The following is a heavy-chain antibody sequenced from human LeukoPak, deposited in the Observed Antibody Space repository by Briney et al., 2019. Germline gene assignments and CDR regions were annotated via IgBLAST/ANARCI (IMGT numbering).Heavy chain of an antibody. CDR1: GFTFSGYA. D-gene: IGHD3-22*01. J-gene: IGHJ4*02. V-gene: IGHV3-23*01. CDR3: AKGSYYDSSGSFYFDY. Sequence: GGYLRFSCAASGFTFSGYAMRWVAQAQGKGREWVFGLSGSGDNTYYADSVKGRFTISRDNSKNTLYMQVNSLGTEDTAAYYCAKGSYYDSSGSFYFDYWGQGTLVTVSS. CDR2: LSGSGDNT.